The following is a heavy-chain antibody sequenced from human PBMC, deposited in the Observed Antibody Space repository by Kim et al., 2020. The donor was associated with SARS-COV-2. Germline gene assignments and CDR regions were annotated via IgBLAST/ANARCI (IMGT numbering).Heavy chain of an antibody. CDR2: IYYSGST. Sequence: SETLSLTCTVSGGSISSYYWSWIRQPPGKGLEWIGYIYYSGSTNYNPSFKSRVTMSVDTSKNQFSLNLNSVTAADTAVYYCARVGASIYWYFDLWGRGTLVTVSA. CDR1: GGSISSYY. CDR3: ARVGASIYWYFDL. V-gene: IGHV4-59*13. J-gene: IGHJ2*01. D-gene: IGHD1-26*01.